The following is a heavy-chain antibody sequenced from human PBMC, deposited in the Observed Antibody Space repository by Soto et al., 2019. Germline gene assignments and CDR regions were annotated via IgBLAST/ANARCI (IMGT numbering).Heavy chain of an antibody. Sequence: QVQLQQWGAGLLKPSETLSLNCAVTGGSLSGYYWSWIRQPPGKGLEWIGEVKDGGHTNYSPSLSGRVTISSDPPNNQVSLRLNSVTAADTGVYYCARGQEGVVATHWDQGSLVTVSS. CDR3: ARGQEGVVATH. CDR1: GGSLSGYY. V-gene: IGHV4-34*01. J-gene: IGHJ4*02. CDR2: VKDGGHT. D-gene: IGHD5-12*01.